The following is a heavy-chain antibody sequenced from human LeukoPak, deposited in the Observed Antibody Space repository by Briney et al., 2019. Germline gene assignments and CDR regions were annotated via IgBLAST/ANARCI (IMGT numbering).Heavy chain of an antibody. CDR3: ARGYSGSYGRFDY. Sequence: SETLSLTCTVSGVSISSYYWSWVRQPPGKGLEWIGYIYYSGSTSYNPSLKSRVTISVDTSKNQFSLKLSSVTAADTAVYYCARGYSGSYGRFDYWGQGTLVTVSS. J-gene: IGHJ4*02. D-gene: IGHD1-26*01. CDR2: IYYSGST. CDR1: GVSISSYY. V-gene: IGHV4-59*01.